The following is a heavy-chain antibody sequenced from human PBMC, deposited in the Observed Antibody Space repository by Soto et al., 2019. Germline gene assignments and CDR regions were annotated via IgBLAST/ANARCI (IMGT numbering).Heavy chain of an antibody. CDR3: VRVVAIPGYPDN. V-gene: IGHV1-69*12. J-gene: IGHJ4*02. CDR2: IVPIVDTS. D-gene: IGHD5-12*01. Sequence: QVQLVQSGAEVRQPASSVKVSCKTSGGTFSSYAISWVRQAPGQGLEWMGGIVPIVDTSTYAQKFQGRVTIPADESTSTVYMELSSRRSDGTAVYYCVRVVAIPGYPDNWGQGTLVTVSS. CDR1: GGTFSSYA.